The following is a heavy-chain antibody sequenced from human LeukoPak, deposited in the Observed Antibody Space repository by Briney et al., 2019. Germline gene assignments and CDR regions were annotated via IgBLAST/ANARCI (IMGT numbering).Heavy chain of an antibody. CDR3: ARDWGESGSYIFDY. V-gene: IGHV4-4*02. J-gene: IGHJ4*02. Sequence: SETLSLTCAVSGGCISSSNWWSWVRRPPGKGLEWIGEIYHSGSTNYNPSLKSRVTISVDKSKNQFSLKLSSVTAADTAVYYCARDWGESGSYIFDYWGQGTLVTVSS. CDR1: GGCISSSNW. CDR2: IYHSGST. D-gene: IGHD1-26*01.